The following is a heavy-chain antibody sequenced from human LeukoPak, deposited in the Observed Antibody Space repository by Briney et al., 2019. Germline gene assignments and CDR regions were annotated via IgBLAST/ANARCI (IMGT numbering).Heavy chain of an antibody. CDR1: GFTFSIYW. CDR2: IKQDGSEK. CDR3: ARSLLGDSGTYSAPDH. J-gene: IGHJ4*02. D-gene: IGHD1-26*01. V-gene: IGHV3-7*01. Sequence: GGSLRLSCAASGFTFSIYWMSWVRQAPGKGLERVANIKQDGSEKYYVGSVRGRFTISRDNAKNSLYLQMNSLRAEDTAVYHCARSLLGDSGTYSAPDHWGQGTLVTVSS.